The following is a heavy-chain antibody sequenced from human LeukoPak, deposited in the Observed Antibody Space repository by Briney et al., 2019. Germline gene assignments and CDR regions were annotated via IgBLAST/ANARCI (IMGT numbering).Heavy chain of an antibody. D-gene: IGHD7-27*01. J-gene: IGHJ4*02. CDR3: SRELAWGLADY. CDR1: GDSVSSNSAA. V-gene: IGHV6-1*01. CDR2: TYYRSNWYN. Sequence: SQTLSLTCAISGDSVSSNSAAWGWIRQSPSRGLEWLGRTYYRSNWYNDYALSVKSRITINPDTSKNQVSLQLNSVTPEDTAVYYASRELAWGLADYWGQGTLVTVSS.